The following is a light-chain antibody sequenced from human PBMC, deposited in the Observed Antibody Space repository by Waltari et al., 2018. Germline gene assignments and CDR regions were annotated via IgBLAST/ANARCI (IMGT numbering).Light chain of an antibody. CDR2: YKSDSDN. CDR1: SGINVGMYR. Sequence: QAVLTQPSSLSASPGASASLTCTFRSGINVGMYRIYWYQQKPGSPPQYLLRYKSDSDNQQGSGVPSRFSGSKDASANAGILLISGHQSEDEADYYCMIWHSSAWVFGGGTKLTVL. CDR3: MIWHSSAWV. J-gene: IGLJ3*02. V-gene: IGLV5-45*02.